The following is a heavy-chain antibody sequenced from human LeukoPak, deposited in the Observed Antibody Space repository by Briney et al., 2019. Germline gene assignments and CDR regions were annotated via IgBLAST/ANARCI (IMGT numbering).Heavy chain of an antibody. CDR1: GFTFSNYA. CDR2: ISGSGDRI. CDR3: AKGLTAAGTLAFDN. J-gene: IGHJ4*02. D-gene: IGHD1-1*01. Sequence: GGSLRLSCAASGFTFSNYAMSWVRQAPGKGLEWVSAISGSGDRIYYADSVKGRFTISRDNNKNTLYLQVNSLRAEDTAVFYCAKGLTAAGTLAFDNWGQGTLVTVSS. V-gene: IGHV3-23*01.